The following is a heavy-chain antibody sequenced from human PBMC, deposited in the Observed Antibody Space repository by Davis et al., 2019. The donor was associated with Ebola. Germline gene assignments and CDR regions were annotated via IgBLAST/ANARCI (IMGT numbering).Heavy chain of an antibody. CDR3: AREDVVWDAFDI. J-gene: IGHJ3*02. CDR2: ISYDGGNK. V-gene: IGHV3-30-3*01. D-gene: IGHD2-8*02. CDR1: GFTFSSYA. Sequence: GESLKISCAASGFTFSSYAMHWVRQAPGKGLEWVAVISYDGGNKYYADSVKGRFTISRDNSKNTLYLQMNSLRAEDTAVYYCAREDVVWDAFDIWGQGTMVTVSS.